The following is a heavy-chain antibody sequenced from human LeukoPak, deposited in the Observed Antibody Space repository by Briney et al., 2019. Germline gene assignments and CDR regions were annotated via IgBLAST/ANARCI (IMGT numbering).Heavy chain of an antibody. Sequence: PSQTLSLTCTVSGGSISSGGYYWSWIRQHPGKGLEWIGYIYYSGSTYYNPSLKSRVTISVDTSKNQFSLKLSSVTAADTAVYSCARSTSAAGIFDYWGQGTLVTVSS. CDR1: GGSISSGGYY. CDR2: IYYSGST. CDR3: ARSTSAAGIFDY. V-gene: IGHV4-31*03. J-gene: IGHJ4*02. D-gene: IGHD6-13*01.